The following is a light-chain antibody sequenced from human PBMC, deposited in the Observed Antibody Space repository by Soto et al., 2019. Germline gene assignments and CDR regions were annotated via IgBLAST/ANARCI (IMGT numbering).Light chain of an antibody. CDR2: DDS. J-gene: IGKJ3*01. CDR3: QQYSGYSLFT. Sequence: DIQITHSPSTLSASVGDRVTITCRASQSISGWLAWYQQRPGKAPKLLIYDDSSLESGVPSRFSGSGSGTEFTLTIDGLQPDDFATYYCQQYSGYSLFTFGPGTKVDIK. CDR1: QSISGW. V-gene: IGKV1-5*01.